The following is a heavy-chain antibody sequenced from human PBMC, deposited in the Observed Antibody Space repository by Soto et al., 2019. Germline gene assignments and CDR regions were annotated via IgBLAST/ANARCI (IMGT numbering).Heavy chain of an antibody. CDR1: GFTFSSYS. D-gene: IGHD2-21*01. J-gene: IGHJ4*02. CDR3: AREDSVRGEVYFDY. V-gene: IGHV3-48*02. Sequence: SLRRSCAASGFTFSSYSMNWVRQAPGKGLEWVSYISSSSSTIYYADSVKGRFTISRDNAKNSLYLQMNSLRDEDTAVYYCAREDSVRGEVYFDYWGQGTLVTVSS. CDR2: ISSSSSTI.